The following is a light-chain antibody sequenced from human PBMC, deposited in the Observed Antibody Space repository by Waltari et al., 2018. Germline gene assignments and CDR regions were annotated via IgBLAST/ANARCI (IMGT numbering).Light chain of an antibody. J-gene: IGLJ3*02. V-gene: IGLV1-44*01. CDR3: AAWDDSLNGWV. Sequence: QSVLTQPPSASGTPGQRVTISCSGSSSNIGSNPVNWYQQPPGTAPKLLCYSNKQPPSGVPDRFSGSKSGTSASLAISGLQSEDEADYYCAAWDDSLNGWVFGGGTKLTVL. CDR1: SSNIGSNP. CDR2: SNK.